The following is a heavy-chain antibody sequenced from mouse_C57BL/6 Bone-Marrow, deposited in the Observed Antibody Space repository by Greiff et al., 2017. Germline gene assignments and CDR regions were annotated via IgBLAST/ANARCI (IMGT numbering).Heavy chain of an antibody. CDR2: INPGSGGT. CDR1: GYAFTNYL. CDR3: ARSEIWGYWFAD. Sequence: QVQLQQPGAELVRPGTSVKVSCKASGYAFTNYLIEWVKQRPGQGLEWIGVINPGSGGTNYNEKFKGKATLTADKSSSTAYMQLSSLTSEDSAVYSCARSEIWGYWFADWGQGTLVTVSA. V-gene: IGHV1-54*01. D-gene: IGHD3-1*01. J-gene: IGHJ3*01.